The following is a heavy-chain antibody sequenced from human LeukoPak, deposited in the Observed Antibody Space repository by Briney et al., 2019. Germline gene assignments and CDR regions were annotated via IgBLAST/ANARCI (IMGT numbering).Heavy chain of an antibody. Sequence: GGSLRLSCAASGFTFSRYSMNWVRQAPGKGLEWVSSISSSSSYIYYADSVKGRFTISRDNAKNSLYLQMNSLRAEDTAVYYCARASAQGGDAFDIWGQGTMVTVSS. D-gene: IGHD1-26*01. CDR2: ISSSSSYI. CDR3: ARASAQGGDAFDI. J-gene: IGHJ3*02. V-gene: IGHV3-21*01. CDR1: GFTFSRYS.